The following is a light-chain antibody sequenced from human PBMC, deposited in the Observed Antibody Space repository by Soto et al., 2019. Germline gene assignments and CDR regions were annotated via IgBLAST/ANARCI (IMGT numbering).Light chain of an antibody. Sequence: QSVLTQPPSASGTPGQRVTISCSGSSSNIGSNTVNWYQQITGTAPTLLIYNDNQRPSGGPDRFSGSKSGTSGSLAISGLQSEAEGDYYCAAWDDSLNGHLVFGGGTKVTVL. J-gene: IGLJ2*01. CDR2: NDN. CDR1: SSNIGSNT. V-gene: IGLV1-44*01. CDR3: AAWDDSLNGHLV.